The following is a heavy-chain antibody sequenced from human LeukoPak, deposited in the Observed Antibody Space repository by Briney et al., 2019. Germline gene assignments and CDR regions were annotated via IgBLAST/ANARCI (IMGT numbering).Heavy chain of an antibody. D-gene: IGHD6-6*01. Sequence: PSETLSLTCTVSGGSISSYYWSWIRQHPGKGLEWIGYIYYSGSTYYNPSLKGRVTISVDTSKNQFSLKLSSVTAADTAVYYCARVSSSSTDYYYYYYMDVWGKGTTVTVSS. CDR1: GGSISSYY. V-gene: IGHV4-59*06. CDR3: ARVSSSSTDYYYYYYMDV. CDR2: IYYSGST. J-gene: IGHJ6*03.